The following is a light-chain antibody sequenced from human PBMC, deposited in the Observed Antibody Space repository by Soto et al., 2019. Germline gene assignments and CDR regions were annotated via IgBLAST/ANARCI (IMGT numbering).Light chain of an antibody. V-gene: IGKV3-15*01. CDR2: GAS. CDR1: QSVSSN. CDR3: QQYDTWPRT. J-gene: IGKJ1*01. Sequence: EVVMTQSPATLSVSPGERATLSCRASQSVSSNLAWYQQKPGQAPRLLIYGASTRATGVPATFSGSGSGTEFTLTISSLQSEEFAVYYCQQYDTWPRTFGQGTKVEI.